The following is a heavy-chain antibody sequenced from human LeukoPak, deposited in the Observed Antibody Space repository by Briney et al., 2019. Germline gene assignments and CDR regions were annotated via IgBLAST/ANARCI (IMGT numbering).Heavy chain of an antibody. D-gene: IGHD2-2*01. J-gene: IGHJ4*02. CDR1: GYTFTSYA. CDR2: INTSAGNP. Sequence: ASVKVSCKASGYTFTSYALNWERQAPGQGLEWMGWINTSAGNPTYAQGFTGRFVFSLDTSVSTAYLQISSLKAEDTAVYYCARAARLGYCSSTSCYWNYWGQGTLVTVSS. CDR3: ARAARLGYCSSTSCYWNY. V-gene: IGHV7-4-1*02.